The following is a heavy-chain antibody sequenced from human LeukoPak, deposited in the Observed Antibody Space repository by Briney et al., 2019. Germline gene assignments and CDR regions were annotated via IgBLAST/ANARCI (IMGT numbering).Heavy chain of an antibody. CDR3: AKDESAGYDILTGFGFDY. CDR2: IRYDGSNK. D-gene: IGHD3-9*01. Sequence: GGSLRLSWAASGFTLSSYGMHWVRQAPGKGLEWVAFIRYDGSNKYYADSVKGRFTISRDNSKNTLYLQMNSLRAEDTAVYYCAKDESAGYDILTGFGFDYWGQGTLVTVSS. J-gene: IGHJ4*02. V-gene: IGHV3-30*02. CDR1: GFTLSSYG.